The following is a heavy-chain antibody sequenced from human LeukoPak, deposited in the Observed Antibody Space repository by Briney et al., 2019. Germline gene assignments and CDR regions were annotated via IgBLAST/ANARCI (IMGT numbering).Heavy chain of an antibody. CDR2: IRYDGNDK. V-gene: IGHV3-30*02. Sequence: GGSLRLSCAASGFTFSTYGMHWVRQAPGKGLEWVAFIRYDGNDKYYADSVKGRFTISRDNSKNTLYLQMDSLRGEDTAVYYCAPPVGSGFNRHVYWGQGTLVTVSS. J-gene: IGHJ4*02. CDR3: APPVGSGFNRHVY. CDR1: GFTFSTYG. D-gene: IGHD3-22*01.